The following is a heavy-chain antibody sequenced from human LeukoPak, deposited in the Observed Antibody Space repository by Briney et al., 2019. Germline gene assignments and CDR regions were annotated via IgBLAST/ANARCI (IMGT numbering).Heavy chain of an antibody. Sequence: SVKVSCKTSGGTFSSYAISWVRQAPGQGLEWMGGIIPIFGTANYAQKFQGRVTITADESTSTAYMELSSLRSEDTAVYYCARGLAVATMASWFDPWGQGTLVTVSS. V-gene: IGHV1-69*01. CDR3: ARGLAVATMASWFDP. D-gene: IGHD5-12*01. CDR1: GGTFSSYA. J-gene: IGHJ5*02. CDR2: IIPIFGTA.